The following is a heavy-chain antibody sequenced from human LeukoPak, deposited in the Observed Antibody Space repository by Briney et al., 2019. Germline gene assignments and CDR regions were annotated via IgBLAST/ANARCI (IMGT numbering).Heavy chain of an antibody. J-gene: IGHJ6*02. V-gene: IGHV4-59*01. CDR3: ARVSELRYFDWLFKSPYYYYGMDV. Sequence: PGGSLRLSCAASGFTFSRYAMSWIRQPPGKGLEWIGYIYYSGSTNYNPSLKSRVTISVDTSKNQFSLKLSSVTAADTAVYYCARVSELRYFDWLFKSPYYYYGMDVWGQGTTVTVSS. D-gene: IGHD3-9*01. CDR2: IYYSGST. CDR1: GFTFSRYA.